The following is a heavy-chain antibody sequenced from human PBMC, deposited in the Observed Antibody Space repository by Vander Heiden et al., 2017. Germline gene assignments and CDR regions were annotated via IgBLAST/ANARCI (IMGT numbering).Heavy chain of an antibody. D-gene: IGHD3-22*01. V-gene: IGHV3-7*03. CDR1: GFTFSTYF. Sequence: EVQLVASGGGLVQPRGSLILSCAASGFTFSTYFLRWVRQAPGKGLEWVANIKQDGSEEFYVDSVKGRFTISRDNARSSLFLQLSSLRAEDTAIYYCASSVMGGYHNRYFDQWGQGTLVTVSS. J-gene: IGHJ4*02. CDR3: ASSVMGGYHNRYFDQ. CDR2: IKQDGSEE.